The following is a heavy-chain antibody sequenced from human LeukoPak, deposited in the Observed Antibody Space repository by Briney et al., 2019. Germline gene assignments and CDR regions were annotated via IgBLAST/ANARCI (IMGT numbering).Heavy chain of an antibody. CDR2: INPSVGST. Sequence: ASVKVSCKSSGYTFTSYYMHWVRQAPGQGLEWMGLINPSVGSTSYAQKFQGRVTMTRDMSTSTVYMELSSLRSEDTAVYYCARATAMETFDYWGQGTLVTVSS. J-gene: IGHJ4*02. V-gene: IGHV1-46*01. D-gene: IGHD5-18*01. CDR3: ARATAMETFDY. CDR1: GYTFTSYY.